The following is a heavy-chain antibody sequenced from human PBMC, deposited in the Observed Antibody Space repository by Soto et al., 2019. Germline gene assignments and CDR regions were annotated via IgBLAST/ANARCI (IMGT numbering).Heavy chain of an antibody. D-gene: IGHD6-13*01. V-gene: IGHV1-2*02. CDR1: GYTFTGYY. CDR2: INPNSGGT. J-gene: IGHJ6*02. CDR3: ARGAQSSSWYLGGDYFGIDV. Sequence: ASVKVSCKASGYTFTGYYMHWVRQAPGQGLEWMGWINPNSGGTNYAQKFQGRVTMTRDTSISTAYMELSRLRSDDTAVYYCARGAQSSSWYLGGDYFGIDVWGQGTTVTVSS.